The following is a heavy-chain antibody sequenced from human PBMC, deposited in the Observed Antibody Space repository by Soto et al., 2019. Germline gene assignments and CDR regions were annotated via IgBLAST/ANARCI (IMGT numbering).Heavy chain of an antibody. D-gene: IGHD6-19*01. CDR3: AKTNPSKPHTNGWYVWFAH. Sequence: EVQLLESGGVLVQPGESLRLSCAATGFTFRDFAMTWVRQAPGKGLEWVSTITGSGVGMHYADSVKGRFTISRDNSKNTSYLQMNSLRAEDTAVYHCAKTNPSKPHTNGWYVWFAHRGEGTLVTVYS. CDR1: GFTFRDFA. J-gene: IGHJ5*02. V-gene: IGHV3-23*01. CDR2: ITGSGVGM.